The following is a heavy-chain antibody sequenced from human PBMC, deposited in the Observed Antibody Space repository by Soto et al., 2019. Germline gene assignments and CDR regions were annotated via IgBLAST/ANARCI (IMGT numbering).Heavy chain of an antibody. CDR2: ISGSGGST. V-gene: IGHV3-23*01. CDR3: AKGSRAYCSSTSCYGGGFDY. CDR1: GFTFNSYA. Sequence: GGSLRLSCAASGFTFNSYAMSWVRQAPGKGLEWVSAISGSGGSTYYADSVKGRFTISRDNSKNTLYLQMNSLRAEDTAVYYCAKGSRAYCSSTSCYGGGFDYWGQGTLVTVSS. J-gene: IGHJ4*02. D-gene: IGHD2-2*01.